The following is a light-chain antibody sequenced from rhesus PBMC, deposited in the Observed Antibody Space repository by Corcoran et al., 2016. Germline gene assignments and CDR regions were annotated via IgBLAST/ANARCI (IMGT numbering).Light chain of an antibody. CDR2: KAS. J-gene: IGKJ3*01. CDR1: QSISSW. Sequence: DIQMTQSPSSLSAYVGDTVTITCRASQSISSWLDWYQQNPGKAHKLLIYKASYLQSGVPSWFSGSGSGTDFTLTISSLQPEDFATYYCLQYSSSPCTFGPGTKLDI. CDR3: LQYSSSPCT. V-gene: IGKV1-22*01.